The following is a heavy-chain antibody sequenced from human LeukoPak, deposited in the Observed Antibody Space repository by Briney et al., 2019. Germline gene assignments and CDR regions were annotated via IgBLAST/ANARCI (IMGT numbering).Heavy chain of an antibody. D-gene: IGHD1-26*01. CDR3: AQGGSPGAFDY. J-gene: IGHJ4*02. V-gene: IGHV3-74*01. Sequence: GGSLRLSCAASGFTFSSYYMHWVRQAPGKGLLWVSRINGDGRSTKYADSVKGRFTISRDNAKNTLYLQMNSLRAEDTSVYYCAQGGSPGAFDYWGQGTLVTVSS. CDR1: GFTFSSYY. CDR2: INGDGRST.